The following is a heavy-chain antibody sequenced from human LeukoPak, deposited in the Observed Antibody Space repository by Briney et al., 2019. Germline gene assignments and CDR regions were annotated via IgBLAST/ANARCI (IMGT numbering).Heavy chain of an antibody. J-gene: IGHJ4*02. CDR1: GFPFIEYS. CDR2: IGIDSGNT. Sequence: GGSLRLSCTASGFPFIEYSMNWVRQVPGKGLEWIAYIGIDSGNTKYADSVRGRFTISADKTKNSLYLQMNSLRVEDTAVYYCARDHNYAFDNWGQGALVSVAS. CDR3: ARDHNYAFDN. V-gene: IGHV3-48*01. D-gene: IGHD1-1*01.